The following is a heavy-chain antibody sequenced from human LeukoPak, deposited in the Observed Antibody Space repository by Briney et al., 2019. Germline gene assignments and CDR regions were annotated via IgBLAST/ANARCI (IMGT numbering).Heavy chain of an antibody. CDR2: ISSSGSTI. CDR3: ARGKFLYYYGSGSYDYFDY. CDR1: GITFSSYG. Sequence: GGTLRLSCAASGITFSSYGMNWARQAPGKGLEWVSYISSSGSTIYYADSVKGRFTISRDNAKNSLYLQMNSLRAEDTAVYYCARGKFLYYYGSGSYDYFDYWGQGTLVTVSS. V-gene: IGHV3-48*03. D-gene: IGHD3-10*01. J-gene: IGHJ4*02.